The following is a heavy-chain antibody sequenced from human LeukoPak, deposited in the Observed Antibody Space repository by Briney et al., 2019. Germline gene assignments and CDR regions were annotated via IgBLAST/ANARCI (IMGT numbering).Heavy chain of an antibody. J-gene: IGHJ4*02. D-gene: IGHD2-15*01. V-gene: IGHV4-59*06. CDR1: GGSISSYY. Sequence: SETLSLTCTVSGGSISSYYWSWIRQLPGKGLEWIGYIYYSGSTYYNPSLKSRLTISVDTSKNQFSLKLSSVTAADTAVYYCASLGYCSGGSCSRPPPPYSRFDYWGQGTLVTVSS. CDR2: IYYSGST. CDR3: ASLGYCSGGSCSRPPPPYSRFDY.